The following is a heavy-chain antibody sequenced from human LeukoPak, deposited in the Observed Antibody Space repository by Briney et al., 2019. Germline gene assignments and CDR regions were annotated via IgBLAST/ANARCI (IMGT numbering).Heavy chain of an antibody. J-gene: IGHJ4*02. CDR3: ARGYALGPYYFDY. V-gene: IGHV4-61*02. D-gene: IGHD5-12*01. CDR1: GGSISSGSYY. Sequence: SETLSLTCTVSGGSISSGSYYWSWIRQPAGKGLEWIGRIYTSGSTNYNPSLKSRVTISVDTSKNQFSLKLSSATAADTAVYYCARGYALGPYYFDYWGQGTLVTVSS. CDR2: IYTSGST.